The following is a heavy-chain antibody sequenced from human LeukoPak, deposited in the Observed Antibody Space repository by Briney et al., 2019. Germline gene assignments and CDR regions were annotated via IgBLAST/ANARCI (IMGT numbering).Heavy chain of an antibody. J-gene: IGHJ3*02. CDR1: GGSISGYY. CDR2: IYYSGSGST. D-gene: IGHD3-22*01. Sequence: SETLSLTCTVSGGSISGYYWSWIRQPPGKGLEWIGYIYYSGSGSTNYNPSLKSRVTISVDTSKNQFSLKLSSVTAADTAVYYCARPLTMTERVGNAFDIWGQGTMVTVSS. CDR3: ARPLTMTERVGNAFDI. V-gene: IGHV4-59*12.